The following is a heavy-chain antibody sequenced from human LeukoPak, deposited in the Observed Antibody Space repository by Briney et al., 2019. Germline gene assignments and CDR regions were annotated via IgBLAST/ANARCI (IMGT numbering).Heavy chain of an antibody. D-gene: IGHD3-9*01. J-gene: IGHJ4*02. Sequence: KPSETLSLTCSVSGGSLSGGNYFWGWIRQPPGKGLEWMGNINYLGSTAYNPSLKSRLTTSVDTSKQQFSLRLASVTAADTAVYYCARLRKGRYFDYFFESWGQGTLVTVS. V-gene: IGHV4-39*01. CDR1: GGSLSGGNYF. CDR2: INYLGST. CDR3: ARLRKGRYFDYFFES.